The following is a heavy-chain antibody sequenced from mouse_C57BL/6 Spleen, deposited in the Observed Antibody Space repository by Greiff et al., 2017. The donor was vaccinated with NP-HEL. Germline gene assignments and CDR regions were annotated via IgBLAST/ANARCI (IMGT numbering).Heavy chain of an antibody. D-gene: IGHD1-1*01. CDR1: GYTFTDYN. CDR2: INPNNGGT. J-gene: IGHJ1*03. CDR3: ARGWYYGRGYFDV. Sequence: EVKLQESGPELVKPGASVKIPCKASGYTFTDYNMDWVKQSHGKSLEWIGDINPNNGGTIYNQKFKGKATLTVDKSSSTAYMELRSLTSEDTAVYYCARGWYYGRGYFDVWGTGTTVTVSS. V-gene: IGHV1-18*01.